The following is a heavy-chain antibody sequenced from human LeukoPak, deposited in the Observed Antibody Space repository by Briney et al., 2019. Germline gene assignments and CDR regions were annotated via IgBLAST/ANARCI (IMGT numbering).Heavy chain of an antibody. Sequence: GGSLRLSCAGSGLTFSSYWMHWVRQAPGKGLVWVSRIKGDGSSTSYADSVRGRFTISRDNTKNTLYLQMNSLRAEDTAVYYCAGWGDSGYDHSWGQGTLVTVSS. J-gene: IGHJ4*02. CDR1: GLTFSSYW. V-gene: IGHV3-74*01. D-gene: IGHD5-12*01. CDR3: AGWGDSGYDHS. CDR2: IKGDGSST.